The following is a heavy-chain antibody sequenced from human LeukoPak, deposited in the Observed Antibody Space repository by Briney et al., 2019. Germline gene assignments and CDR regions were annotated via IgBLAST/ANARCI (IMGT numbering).Heavy chain of an antibody. CDR3: AGASYSGSYYPYFYD. J-gene: IGHJ4*02. CDR1: GFTFDDYA. Sequence: GRSLRLSCAASGFTFDDYAMHWVRHAPGKGLEWVSGISWNSGSIGYADSVKGRFTISRDNAKNSLYLQMNSLRAEDTAVYYCAGASYSGSYYPYFYDWGQGTLVTVSS. D-gene: IGHD1-26*01. V-gene: IGHV3-9*01. CDR2: ISWNSGSI.